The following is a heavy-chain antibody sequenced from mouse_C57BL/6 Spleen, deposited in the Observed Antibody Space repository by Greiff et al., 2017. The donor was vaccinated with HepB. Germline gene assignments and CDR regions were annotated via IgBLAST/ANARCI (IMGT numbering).Heavy chain of an antibody. V-gene: IGHV1-15*01. D-gene: IGHD2-3*01. CDR3: TRSPSYDGYYVGYFDV. CDR1: GYTFTDYE. Sequence: VQRVESGAELVRPGASVTLSCKASGYTFTDYEMHWVKQTPVHGLEWIGAIDPETGGTAYNQKFKGKAILTADKSSSTAYMELRSLTSEDSAVYYCTRSPSYDGYYVGYFDVWGTGTTVTVSS. J-gene: IGHJ1*03. CDR2: IDPETGGT.